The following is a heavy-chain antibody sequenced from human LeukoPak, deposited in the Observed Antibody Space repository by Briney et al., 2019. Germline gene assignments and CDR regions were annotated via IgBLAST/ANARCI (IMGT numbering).Heavy chain of an antibody. CDR1: GGPVSSYY. V-gene: IGHV4-4*07. CDR2: IYSSGST. CDR3: ARAVITFGAPVAKGFDC. D-gene: IGHD3-16*01. Sequence: SETLSLTCTVSGGPVSSYYWSWIRQPAGKGLEWIGRIYSSGSTDYNPSLKSRVTMSLDTSKTQFSLNLSSVTAADTALYYCARAVITFGAPVAKGFDCWGRGTLVTVSS. J-gene: IGHJ4*02.